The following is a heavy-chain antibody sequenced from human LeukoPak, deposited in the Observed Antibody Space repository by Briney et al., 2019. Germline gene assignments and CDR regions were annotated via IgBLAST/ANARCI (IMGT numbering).Heavy chain of an antibody. V-gene: IGHV3-30*04. Sequence: GGSLRLSCAASGFTFSSYAMHWVRQAPGKGLEWVAVISYDGSNKYYADSVKGRFTISRDNSKNTLYLQMNSLRAEDTAVYYCQADSSGYYDAFDIWGQGTMVTVSS. CDR1: GFTFSSYA. CDR2: ISYDGSNK. CDR3: QADSSGYYDAFDI. D-gene: IGHD3-22*01. J-gene: IGHJ3*02.